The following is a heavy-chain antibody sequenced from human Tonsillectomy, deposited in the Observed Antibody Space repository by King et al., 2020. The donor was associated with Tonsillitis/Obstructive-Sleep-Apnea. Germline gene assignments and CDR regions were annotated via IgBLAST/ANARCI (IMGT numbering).Heavy chain of an antibody. D-gene: IGHD5-12*01. J-gene: IGHJ3*02. CDR2: IKQDGNEK. CDR1: GFTFSRYW. CDR3: VRYGSGTDNAFDI. V-gene: IGHV3-7*04. Sequence: VQLVESGGDLVQPGGSLRLSCAASGFTFSRYWMSWVRQAPGKGLEWVANIKQDGNEKLYVDSVKGRFTISRDNAENSLYLQMNSLSAEDTAVYYCVRYGSGTDNAFDIWGQGTMVAVSS.